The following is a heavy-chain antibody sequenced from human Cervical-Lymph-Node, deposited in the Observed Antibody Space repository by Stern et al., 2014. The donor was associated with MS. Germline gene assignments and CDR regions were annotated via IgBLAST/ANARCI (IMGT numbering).Heavy chain of an antibody. J-gene: IGHJ6*02. CDR2: ISWNSGDI. V-gene: IGHV3-9*01. Sequence: EVQLVESGGGLVQPGRSLRLSCAASGFTFDDYVMHWVRQAPGKGLEWVSAISWNSGDIGYADSVKCRFTISRDNAKNSLYLQMNSLRPEDTALYYCAKGGVSGFYYYAMDVWGQGTTVTVSS. CDR1: GFTFDDYV. CDR3: AKGGVSGFYYYAMDV. D-gene: IGHD5/OR15-5a*01.